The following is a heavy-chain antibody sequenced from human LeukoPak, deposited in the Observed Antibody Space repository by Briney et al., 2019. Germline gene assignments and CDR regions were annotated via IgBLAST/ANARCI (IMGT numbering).Heavy chain of an antibody. D-gene: IGHD3-9*01. V-gene: IGHV4-59*01. CDR2: IYYSGST. Sequence: SETLSLTCTVSGGSISSYYWSWIRQPPGKGLEWIGYIYYSGSTNYNPSLKSRVTISVDTSKNQFSLKLSSVTAADTAVYYCASKEAGLRYLDWLSNHRPYYYMDVWGKGTTVTVSS. CDR3: ASKEAGLRYLDWLSNHRPYYYMDV. CDR1: GGSISSYY. J-gene: IGHJ6*03.